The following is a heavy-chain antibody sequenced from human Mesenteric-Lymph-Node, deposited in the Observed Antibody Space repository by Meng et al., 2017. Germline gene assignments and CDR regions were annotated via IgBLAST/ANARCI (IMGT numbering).Heavy chain of an antibody. CDR2: ISSSSSYI. Sequence: EVQLVGSGGGLLKPGGSLILSHAASAFTFGSYSMNWVRQAPGKGLEWVSSISSSSSYIYYADSVKGRFTISRDNVKNTLYLQMNSLRAEDTAVYYCARGGLSHTYYWGQGTLVTVSS. J-gene: IGHJ4*02. CDR1: AFTFGSYS. CDR3: ARGGLSHTYY. D-gene: IGHD3-10*01. V-gene: IGHV3-21*01.